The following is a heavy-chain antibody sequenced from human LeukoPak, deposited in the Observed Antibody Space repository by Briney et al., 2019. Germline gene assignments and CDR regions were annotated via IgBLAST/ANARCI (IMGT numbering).Heavy chain of an antibody. D-gene: IGHD4-23*01. CDR2: IYSGGST. V-gene: IGHV3-66*01. J-gene: IGHJ3*02. CDR3: AREATLRYGGAFDI. CDR1: GFTVSSNY. Sequence: PGGSLRLSCAASGFTVSSNYMSWVRQAPGKGLEWGSVIYSGGSTYYSDSVKGKCTISRDNSKNKMYLQMNRPRAEDTAVYYCAREATLRYGGAFDIWGHGTLVTVSP.